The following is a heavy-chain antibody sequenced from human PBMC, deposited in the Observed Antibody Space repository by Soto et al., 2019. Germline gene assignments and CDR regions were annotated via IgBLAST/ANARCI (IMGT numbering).Heavy chain of an antibody. CDR1: GFTFSSYA. D-gene: IGHD3-9*01. CDR3: ARDYDILTGLLDY. Sequence: LRLSWAASGFTFSSYAMHWVRQAPGKGLEWVAVISYDGSNKYYADSVKGRFTISRDNSKNTLYLQMNSLRAEDTAVYYCARDYDILTGLLDYWGQGTLVTVSS. V-gene: IGHV3-30-3*01. CDR2: ISYDGSNK. J-gene: IGHJ4*02.